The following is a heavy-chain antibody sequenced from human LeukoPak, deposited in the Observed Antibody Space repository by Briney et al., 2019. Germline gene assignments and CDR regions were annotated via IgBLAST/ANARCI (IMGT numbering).Heavy chain of an antibody. V-gene: IGHV1-2*02. CDR1: GYTFADDY. CDR2: ISHKSDGT. CDR3: ARGDRYYDTSGYQSFDH. J-gene: IGHJ4*02. D-gene: IGHD3-22*01. Sequence: EASVKVSCKASGYTFADDYMHWVRQAPGQGLQWMGWISHKSDGTKYAQRFQGRVTMTRDTTISTAYMELSSLRSDDWAVYYCARGDRYYDTSGYQSFDHWGQGTQVTVSS.